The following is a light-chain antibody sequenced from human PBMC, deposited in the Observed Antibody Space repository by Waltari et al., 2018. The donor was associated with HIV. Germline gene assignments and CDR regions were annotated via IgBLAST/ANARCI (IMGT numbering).Light chain of an antibody. CDR2: DLN. J-gene: IGLJ1*01. Sequence: QSALTQSRSVSGSPGQSITISCTGTSKAVGAYNYVSWYQQHPGRAPKLLIYDLNRRPSGVPDRFSGSKSGNTASLSISGLQAEDEADYYCCSSAGRDIFVFGTGTKVTVL. CDR1: SKAVGAYNY. V-gene: IGLV2-11*01. CDR3: CSSAGRDIFV.